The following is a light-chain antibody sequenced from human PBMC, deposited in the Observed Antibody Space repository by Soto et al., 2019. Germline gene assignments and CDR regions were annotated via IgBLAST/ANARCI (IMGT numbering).Light chain of an antibody. J-gene: IGLJ1*01. CDR3: AAWDDSLNGYV. Sequence: QSVLTQPPSASGTPGQRVTISCSGSSSNIGSNTVNWYQQVPGTAPKLLIYSNNQRPSGVPDQFSGSKSGTSASLAISGLQSEDEADYYCAAWDDSLNGYVFGTGTKLTVL. CDR2: SNN. V-gene: IGLV1-44*01. CDR1: SSNIGSNT.